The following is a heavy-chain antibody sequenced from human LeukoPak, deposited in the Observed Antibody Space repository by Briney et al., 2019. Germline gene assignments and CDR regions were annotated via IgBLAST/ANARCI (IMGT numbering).Heavy chain of an antibody. D-gene: IGHD5-18*01. CDR2: INQDGSEK. V-gene: IGHV3-7*04. Sequence: SGGSLRLSCAASGFTFSSYWMAWVRQAPGKGLEWVANINQDGSEKYYVDSVKGRFTISRDNAKNSLYLQMSSLRAEDTAVYYCAREDTAISHCLDRWGQGTLVTVSS. CDR3: AREDTAISHCLDR. CDR1: GFTFSSYW. J-gene: IGHJ5*02.